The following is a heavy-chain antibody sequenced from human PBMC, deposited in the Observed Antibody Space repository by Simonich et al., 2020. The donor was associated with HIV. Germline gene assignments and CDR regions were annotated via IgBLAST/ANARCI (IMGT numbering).Heavy chain of an antibody. D-gene: IGHD5-12*01. CDR2: INNSGST. CDR1: GGPFSGYY. CDR3: TRRSGYDFDY. V-gene: IGHV4-34*01. Sequence: QVHLQQWGAGLLKPSETLSLTCAVDGGPFSGYYWNWIRQPPGKGLVGIGEINNSGSTHYNPSLKSRVTISVDTSKNQFSLKLSSVTAADTAMYYCTRRSGYDFDYWGQGTLVTVSS. J-gene: IGHJ4*02.